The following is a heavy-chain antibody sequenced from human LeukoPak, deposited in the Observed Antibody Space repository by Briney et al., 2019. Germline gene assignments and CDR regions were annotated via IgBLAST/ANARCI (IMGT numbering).Heavy chain of an antibody. CDR3: AKEAFGSSGSSDY. CDR1: GFTFSNYG. J-gene: IGHJ4*02. CDR2: ISYDGSNK. V-gene: IGHV3-30*18. D-gene: IGHD3-22*01. Sequence: GGSLRLSCAASGFTFSNYGMHWVRQAPGKGLEWVAVISYDGSNKYYADSVKGRFTISRDNSKNTLYLQMNSLRAEDTAVYYCAKEAFGSSGSSDYWGQGTLVTVSS.